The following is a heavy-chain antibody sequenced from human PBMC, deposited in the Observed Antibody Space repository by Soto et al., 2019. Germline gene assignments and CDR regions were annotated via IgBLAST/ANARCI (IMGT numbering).Heavy chain of an antibody. CDR2: INHSGST. CDR3: ARGYCSSTSCYTRFDP. CDR1: GGSFSGYY. Sequence: SETLSLTCAVYGGSFSGYYWSWIRQPPGKGLEWIGEINHSGSTNYNPSLKSRITISVDTSKNQFSLKLSSVTAADTAVYYCARGYCSSTSCYTRFDPWGQGTLVTVSS. J-gene: IGHJ5*02. D-gene: IGHD2-2*02. V-gene: IGHV4-34*01.